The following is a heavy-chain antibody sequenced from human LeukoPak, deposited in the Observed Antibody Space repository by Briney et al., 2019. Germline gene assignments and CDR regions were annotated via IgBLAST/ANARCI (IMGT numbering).Heavy chain of an antibody. Sequence: SETLSLTCTVSGDSISSGDYFWSWIRQPPGKGLEWIGYIYYSGSTYYNPSLKSRVTISVDTSKNQFSLKLSSVTAADTAVYYCARDYGSGRRWFDPWGQGTLVTVSS. CDR2: IYYSGST. V-gene: IGHV4-30-4*07. J-gene: IGHJ5*02. CDR3: ARDYGSGRRWFDP. D-gene: IGHD3-10*01. CDR1: GDSISSGDYF.